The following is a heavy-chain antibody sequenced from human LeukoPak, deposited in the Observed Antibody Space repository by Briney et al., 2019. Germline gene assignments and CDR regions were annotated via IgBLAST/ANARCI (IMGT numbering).Heavy chain of an antibody. J-gene: IGHJ4*02. CDR2: IYYSGST. V-gene: IGHV4-39*01. Sequence: PSETLSLTCTVSGGSISSSSYYWGWIRQPPGKGLEWIGSIYYSGSTYYNPSLKSRVTISVDTSKNQFSLKLSSVTAADTAVYYCARHQEEYYFDYWGQGTLVTVSS. CDR1: GGSISSSSYY. CDR3: ARHQEEYYFDY. D-gene: IGHD3-10*01.